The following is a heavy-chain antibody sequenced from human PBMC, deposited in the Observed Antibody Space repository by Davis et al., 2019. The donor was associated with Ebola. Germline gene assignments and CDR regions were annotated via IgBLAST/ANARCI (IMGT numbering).Heavy chain of an antibody. CDR3: RGSSLIWFGELFPDY. Sequence: PGGSLRLSCTDSVITFSSYAMTWVRQAPGKGLEWVSAISGSGGSTYYADSVKGRFTISRDNSKKTLYLKINSLRAEDTAVYYCRGSSLIWFGELFPDYWGQGTLVTVSS. CDR1: VITFSSYA. D-gene: IGHD3-10*01. CDR2: ISGSGGST. J-gene: IGHJ4*02. V-gene: IGHV3-23*01.